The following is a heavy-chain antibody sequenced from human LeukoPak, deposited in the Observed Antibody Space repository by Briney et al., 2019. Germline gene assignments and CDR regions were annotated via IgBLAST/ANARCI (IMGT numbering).Heavy chain of an antibody. Sequence: GGSLRLSCAASGFTFSSYSMNWVRQAPGKGLEWVSSISSSSSYIYYADSVKGRFTISRDNAKNSLYLQMNSLRAEDTAVYYCAKGPSGMVTHYYYMDVWGKGTTVTVSS. CDR1: GFTFSSYS. CDR2: ISSSSSYI. V-gene: IGHV3-21*01. CDR3: AKGPSGMVTHYYYMDV. D-gene: IGHD5-18*01. J-gene: IGHJ6*03.